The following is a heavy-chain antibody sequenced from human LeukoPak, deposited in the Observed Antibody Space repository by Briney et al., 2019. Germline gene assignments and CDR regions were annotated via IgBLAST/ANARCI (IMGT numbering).Heavy chain of an antibody. CDR3: AKGGYGSGSYYNPDYYYYGMDV. Sequence: PGGSLRLSCAASGFTFSSYWMHWVRQAPGKGLVWVSRINSDGSSTSYADSVKGRFTISRDNSKNTLYLQMNSLRAEDTAVYYCAKGGYGSGSYYNPDYYYYGMDVWGQGTTVTVSS. CDR2: INSDGSST. CDR1: GFTFSSYW. V-gene: IGHV3-74*01. J-gene: IGHJ6*02. D-gene: IGHD3-10*01.